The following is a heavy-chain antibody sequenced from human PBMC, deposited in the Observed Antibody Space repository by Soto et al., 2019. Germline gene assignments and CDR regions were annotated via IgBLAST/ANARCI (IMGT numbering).Heavy chain of an antibody. CDR1: GFTFSDYY. CDR2: ISSSGSTI. D-gene: IGHD3-10*01. J-gene: IGHJ5*02. Sequence: GGSLRLSCAASGFTFSDYYMSWIRQAPGKGLEWVSYISSSGSTIYYADSVKGRFTISRDNAKNSLYLQMNSLRAEDTAVYYCARDRVITMVGQQPPGWFDPWGQGTLVTVSS. V-gene: IGHV3-11*01. CDR3: ARDRVITMVGQQPPGWFDP.